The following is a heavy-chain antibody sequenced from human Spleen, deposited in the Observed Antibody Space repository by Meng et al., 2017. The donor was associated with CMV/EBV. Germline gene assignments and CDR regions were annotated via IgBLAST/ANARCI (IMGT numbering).Heavy chain of an antibody. J-gene: IGHJ3*02. Sequence: GGSLRLSCAASGFTFDDYAMHWVRQAPGKGLEWVSGISWNSGSIGYADSVKGRFTISRDNAKNSLYLQMNSLRAEDMALYYCAKDMGIATALGAFDIWGQGTMVTVSS. CDR1: GFTFDDYA. D-gene: IGHD6-13*01. CDR2: ISWNSGSI. V-gene: IGHV3-9*03. CDR3: AKDMGIATALGAFDI.